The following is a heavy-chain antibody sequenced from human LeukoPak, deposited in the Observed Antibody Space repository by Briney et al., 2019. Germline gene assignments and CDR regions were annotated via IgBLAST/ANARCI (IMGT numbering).Heavy chain of an antibody. D-gene: IGHD2-2*01. V-gene: IGHV4-59*01. CDR2: IYYSGST. Sequence: SETLSLTCTVSGGSISDYYWSWIRQPPGKGLEWMGYIYYSGSTTYNPSLKSRVTMSLDTAKNQFSLKLRSVTAADTAGYYCARGDFCSSSSCYLRPMDVWGKGPTVTVSS. J-gene: IGHJ6*03. CDR3: ARGDFCSSSSCYLRPMDV. CDR1: GGSISDYY.